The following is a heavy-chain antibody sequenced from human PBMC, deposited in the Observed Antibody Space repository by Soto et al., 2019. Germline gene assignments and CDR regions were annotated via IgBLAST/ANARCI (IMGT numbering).Heavy chain of an antibody. J-gene: IGHJ5*02. V-gene: IGHV1-2*04. CDR1: GYTFTGYY. D-gene: IGHD6-13*01. CDR2: INPNSGGT. Sequence: ASVKVSCKASGYTFTGYYMHWVRQAPGQGLEWMGWINPNSGGTNYAQKFQGWVTMTRDTSISTAYMGLSRLRSDDTAGYYCARGGQIAAAGNNWFDPWGQGTLVTVSS. CDR3: ARGGQIAAAGNNWFDP.